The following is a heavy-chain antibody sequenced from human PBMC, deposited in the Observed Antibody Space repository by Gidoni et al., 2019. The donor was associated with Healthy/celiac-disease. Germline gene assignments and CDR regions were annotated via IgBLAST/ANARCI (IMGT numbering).Heavy chain of an antibody. D-gene: IGHD3-22*01. CDR1: GGTFSSYA. Sequence: QVQLVQSGAEVKKPGALVEVSCKVSGGTFSSYAISWVRQAPGQGLERMGGIIPIFGTANYAQKFKVRVTITADESTSTAYMELSSLRSEDTAVYYCAGDYDSSGYYYWGQGTLVTVSS. V-gene: IGHV1-69*01. J-gene: IGHJ4*02. CDR3: AGDYDSSGYYY. CDR2: IIPIFGTA.